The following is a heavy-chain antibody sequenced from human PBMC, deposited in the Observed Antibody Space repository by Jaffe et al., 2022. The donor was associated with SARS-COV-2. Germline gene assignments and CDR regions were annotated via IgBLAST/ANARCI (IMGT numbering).Heavy chain of an antibody. CDR1: GYTFTSYD. J-gene: IGHJ6*02. CDR2: MNPNSGNT. CDR3: ARGGQQLTYYYYYGMDV. D-gene: IGHD6-13*01. Sequence: QVQLVQSGAEVKKPGASVKVSCKASGYTFTSYDINWVRQATGQGLEWMGWMNPNSGNTGYAQKFQGRVTMTRNTSISTAYMELSSLRSEDTAVYYCARGGQQLTYYYYYGMDVWGQGTTVTVSS. V-gene: IGHV1-8*01.